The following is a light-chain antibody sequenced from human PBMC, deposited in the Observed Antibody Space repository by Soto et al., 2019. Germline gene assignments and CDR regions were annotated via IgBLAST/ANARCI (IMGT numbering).Light chain of an antibody. Sequence: DIQMTQSPSTLSASVGDRVTITCRASQSISSLLAWYQQKPGKAPSLLIYQASSLESGVPSRFSGSGSGTEFTLTISSLQPEDFATYYCQEYNTYSPYTFGQGTKVDIK. CDR2: QAS. V-gene: IGKV1-5*03. J-gene: IGKJ2*01. CDR3: QEYNTYSPYT. CDR1: QSISSL.